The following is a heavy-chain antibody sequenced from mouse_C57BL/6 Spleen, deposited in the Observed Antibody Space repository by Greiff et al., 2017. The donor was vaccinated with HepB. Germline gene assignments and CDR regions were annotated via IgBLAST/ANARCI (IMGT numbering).Heavy chain of an antibody. CDR2: IHPNSGST. CDR1: GYTFTSYW. V-gene: IGHV1-64*01. D-gene: IGHD1-1*01. CDR3: ARSEYYYGSSLAWFAD. Sequence: QVQLQQPGAELVKPGASVKLSCKASGYTFTSYWMHWVKQRPGQGLEWIGMIHPNSGSTNYNEKFKSKATLTVDKSSSTAYMQLSSLTSEDSAVYDCARSEYYYGSSLAWFADWGQGTLVTVSA. J-gene: IGHJ3*01.